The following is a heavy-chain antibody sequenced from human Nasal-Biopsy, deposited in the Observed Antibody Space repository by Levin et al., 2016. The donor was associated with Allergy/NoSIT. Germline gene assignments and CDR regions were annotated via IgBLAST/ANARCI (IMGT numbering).Heavy chain of an antibody. D-gene: IGHD3-3*01. CDR3: ARESGFWNYYDY. V-gene: IGHV3-64*02. Sequence: GGSLRLSCEASGFTFSSYSMHWVRRAPGRGLEYVSATGGTDGLTYYADSVKGRFTISRDNSKNTLYLQMGSLRAEDMGVYYCARESGFWNYYDYWGQGTPVTVSS. CDR2: TGGTDGLT. CDR1: GFTFSSYS. J-gene: IGHJ4*02.